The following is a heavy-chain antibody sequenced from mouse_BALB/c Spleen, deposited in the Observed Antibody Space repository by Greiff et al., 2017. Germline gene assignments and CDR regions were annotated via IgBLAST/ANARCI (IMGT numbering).Heavy chain of an antibody. D-gene: IGHD2-4*01. J-gene: IGHJ3*01. V-gene: IGHV1-9*01. Sequence: QVQLQQSGAELMKPGASVKISCKATGYTFSSYWIEWVKQRPGHGLEWIGEILPGSGSTNYNEKFKGKATFTADTSSNTAYMQLSSLTSEDSAVYYCARDDDYAAWFAYWGQGTLVTVSA. CDR2: ILPGSGST. CDR3: ARDDDYAAWFAY. CDR1: GYTFSSYW.